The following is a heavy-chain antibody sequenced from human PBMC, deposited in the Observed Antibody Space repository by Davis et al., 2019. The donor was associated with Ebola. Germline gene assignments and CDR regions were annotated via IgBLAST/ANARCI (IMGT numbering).Heavy chain of an antibody. V-gene: IGHV4-59*12. CDR3: ARVPGYVWFDP. D-gene: IGHD3-9*01. CDR2: IDYSGST. CDR1: GGSISSYY. J-gene: IGHJ5*02. Sequence: SETLSLTCTVSGGSISSYYWSWIRQPPGKGLELIGYIDYSGSTNYNPSLKSRVTMSVDTSKNQFSLKLSSVTAADTAVYYCARVPGYVWFDPWGQGTLVTVSS.